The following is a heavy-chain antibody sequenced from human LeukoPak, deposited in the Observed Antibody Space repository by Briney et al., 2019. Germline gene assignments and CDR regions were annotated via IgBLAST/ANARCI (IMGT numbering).Heavy chain of an antibody. CDR2: IYYSGTT. D-gene: IGHD2-15*01. CDR1: GGSISSYY. J-gene: IGHJ4*02. V-gene: IGHV4-59*01. Sequence: SETLSLTCTVSGGSISSYYCSWIRQPPGKGLEWIGYIYYSGTTTYNPSLKSRVTISLDTSKNQFSLKLSSVTSADTAVYYCARGPPVYCSGGSCFSLDYWGQGTLVTVSS. CDR3: ARGPPVYCSGGSCFSLDY.